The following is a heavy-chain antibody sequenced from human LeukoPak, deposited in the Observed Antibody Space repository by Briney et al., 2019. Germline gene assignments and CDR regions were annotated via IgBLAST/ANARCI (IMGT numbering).Heavy chain of an antibody. D-gene: IGHD6-13*01. Sequence: SETLSLTCTVSGGSINSYYWSWIRQPPGKGLEWIGYIYYRGSTNYNPSLKSRVTISVDTSKNQFSLKLSSVTAADTAVYYCARLYAGSSWLNWFDPWGQGTLVTVSS. CDR1: GGSINSYY. J-gene: IGHJ5*02. CDR2: IYYRGST. CDR3: ARLYAGSSWLNWFDP. V-gene: IGHV4-59*08.